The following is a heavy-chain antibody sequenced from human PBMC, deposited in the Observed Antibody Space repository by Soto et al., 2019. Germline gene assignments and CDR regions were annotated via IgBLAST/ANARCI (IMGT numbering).Heavy chain of an antibody. J-gene: IGHJ4*02. CDR2: INPSNGRT. V-gene: IGHV1-46*02. CDR3: ARAETTVTMYSGGDY. Sequence: QVQLVQSGAEVQKPGASVKLSCKASGYTFNAYYMHWVRQAPGQGLEWMGIINPSNGRTTYAQKFQGRVTMTSDTSASSVYMEVDSLRSADTAVYYCARAETTVTMYSGGDYWGQGTLVTVSS. CDR1: GYTFNAYY. D-gene: IGHD4-17*01.